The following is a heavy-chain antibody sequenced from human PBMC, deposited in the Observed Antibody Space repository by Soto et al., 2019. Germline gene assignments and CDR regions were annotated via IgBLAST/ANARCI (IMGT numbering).Heavy chain of an antibody. CDR2: IYPGDSDT. CDR1: GYSFTSYW. CDR3: ASHIAAAGTGSYYYGMDV. Sequence: RGESLKISCKGSGYSFTSYWIGWVRQMPGKGLEWMGIIYPGDSDTRYSPSFQGQVTISADKSISTAYLQWSSLKASDTAMYYCASHIAAAGTGSYYYGMDVWGQGTTVTVSS. J-gene: IGHJ6*02. D-gene: IGHD6-13*01. V-gene: IGHV5-51*01.